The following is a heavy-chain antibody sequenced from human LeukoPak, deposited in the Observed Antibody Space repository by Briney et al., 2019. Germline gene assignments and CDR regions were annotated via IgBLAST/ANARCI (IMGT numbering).Heavy chain of an antibody. CDR1: GFTFSDYY. J-gene: IGHJ6*03. CDR2: ISSSGSTI. D-gene: IGHD1-26*01. V-gene: IGHV3-11*04. Sequence: GGSLRLSCAASGFTFSDYYMSWIRQAPGKGREWVSYISSSGSTIYYADSVKGRFTISRDNAKNSLYLQMNSLRAEDTAVYYCARDRYSGSYKVYYYYYMDVWGKGTTVTVSS. CDR3: ARDRYSGSYKVYYYYYMDV.